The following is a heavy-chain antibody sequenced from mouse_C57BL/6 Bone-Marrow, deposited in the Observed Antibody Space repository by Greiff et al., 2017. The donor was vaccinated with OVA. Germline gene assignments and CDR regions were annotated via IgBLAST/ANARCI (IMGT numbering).Heavy chain of an antibody. Sequence: VQLQQSGAELVKPGASVKMSCKASGYTFTTYPIEWMKQNHGKNLEWIGNFHPYNDDTNYNEKFRGKATLTVAQSSRTVYLELSRLTADDSAVYDCARGSGSSPYAMDDWGQGTSVTVSS. CDR3: ARGSGSSPYAMDD. J-gene: IGHJ4*01. CDR2: FHPYNDDT. V-gene: IGHV1-47*01. CDR1: GYTFTTYP. D-gene: IGHD1-1*01.